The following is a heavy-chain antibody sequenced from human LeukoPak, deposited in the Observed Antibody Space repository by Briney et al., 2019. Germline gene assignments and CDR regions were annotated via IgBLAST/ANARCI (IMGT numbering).Heavy chain of an antibody. CDR2: INHRGST. Sequence: KPSETLSLTCAVYCVPFSGYYWSWIRQPPGKRLEWIGEINHRGSTHYNPSLKSRVTISVDTSKNQFSLKLSSVTAADTAVYYCARMGGYGRWLRPGAVGYWGQGTLVTVSS. V-gene: IGHV4-34*01. CDR1: CVPFSGYY. J-gene: IGHJ4*02. D-gene: IGHD5-12*01. CDR3: ARMGGYGRWLRPGAVGY.